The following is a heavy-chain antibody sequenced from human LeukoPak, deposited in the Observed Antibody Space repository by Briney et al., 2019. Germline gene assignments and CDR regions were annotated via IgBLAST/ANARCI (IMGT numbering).Heavy chain of an antibody. J-gene: IGHJ5*02. CDR2: IYYSGST. Sequence: SETLSLTCTVSGGSFSTTNHYWGWIRQPPGKGLEWFGSIYYSGSTYCSPSLESRVTISVDTSKNQFSLKMYSVTAADTAVYYCARHYYAGSGTYRPLDPWGQGTLVTVSS. CDR3: ARHYYAGSGTYRPLDP. CDR1: GGSFSTTNHY. V-gene: IGHV4-39*01. D-gene: IGHD3-10*01.